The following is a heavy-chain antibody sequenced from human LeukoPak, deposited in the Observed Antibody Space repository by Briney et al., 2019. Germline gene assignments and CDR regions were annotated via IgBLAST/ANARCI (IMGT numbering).Heavy chain of an antibody. CDR1: GFTFSSYI. J-gene: IGHJ4*02. D-gene: IGHD5-12*01. CDR3: ARGRSGYDYGYGY. Sequence: GGSLRLSCAASGFTFSSYIMNWVRQAPGKGLEWVSSISSSSSYIYYADSVKGRFTISRDNAKNSLYLQMNSLRAEDTAVYYCARGRSGYDYGYGYWGQGTLVTVSS. V-gene: IGHV3-21*01. CDR2: ISSSSSYI.